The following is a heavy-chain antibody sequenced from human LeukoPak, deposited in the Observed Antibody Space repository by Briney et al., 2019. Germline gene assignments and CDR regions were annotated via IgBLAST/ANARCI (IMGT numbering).Heavy chain of an antibody. D-gene: IGHD3-22*01. CDR2: IYPGDSDT. V-gene: IGHV5-51*01. CDR3: ARRYYYDSSGLYYFDY. CDR1: GYRFTSYW. Sequence: GGSLKISSKGSGYRFTSYWIGWVRQMPGKGLEWMGFIYPGDSDTRYSPSFQGQVTISADKSISTAYLQWSSLKASDTAMYYCARRYYYDSSGLYYFDYWGQGTLVTVSS. J-gene: IGHJ4*02.